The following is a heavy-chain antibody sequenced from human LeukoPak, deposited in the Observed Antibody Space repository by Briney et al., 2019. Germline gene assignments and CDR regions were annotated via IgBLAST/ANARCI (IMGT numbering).Heavy chain of an antibody. Sequence: GESLKISCKASGYSFTNYWISWVRQMPGKGLEWMGRIDPSDSYTKYSPSFEGHVTISVDKSISTAFLQWHSLEASDSAMYYCATGASKVTTDFANYWGQGTQVAVSS. CDR1: GYSFTNYW. CDR2: IDPSDSYT. J-gene: IGHJ4*02. V-gene: IGHV5-10-1*01. D-gene: IGHD4-17*01. CDR3: ATGASKVTTDFANY.